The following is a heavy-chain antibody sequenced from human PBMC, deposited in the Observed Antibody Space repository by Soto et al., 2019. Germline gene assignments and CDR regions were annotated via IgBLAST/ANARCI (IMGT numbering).Heavy chain of an antibody. CDR1: GGSISSYY. J-gene: IGHJ3*02. V-gene: IGHV4-59*01. CDR2: IYYSGST. Sequence: PSETLSLTCTVSGGSISSYYWSWIRQPPGKGLEWIGYIYYSGSTNYNPSLKSRVTISVDTSKNQFSLKLSSVTAADTAVYYCATTVTTWGAFDIWGQGTMVTVSS. CDR3: ATTVTTWGAFDI. D-gene: IGHD4-17*01.